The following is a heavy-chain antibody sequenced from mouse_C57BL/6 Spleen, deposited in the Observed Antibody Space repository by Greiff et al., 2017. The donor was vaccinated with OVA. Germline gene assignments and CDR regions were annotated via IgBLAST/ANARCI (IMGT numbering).Heavy chain of an antibody. CDR3: TRAYDFSYWYFDV. CDR1: GFTFSSYA. D-gene: IGHD2-4*01. CDR2: ISSGGDYI. V-gene: IGHV5-9-1*02. J-gene: IGHJ1*03. Sequence: DVQLVESGEGLVKPGGSLKLSCAASGFTFSSYAMSWVRQTPEKRLEWVAYISSGGDYIYYADTVKGRFTISRDNARNTLYLQMSSLKSEDTAMYYCTRAYDFSYWYFDVWGTGTTVTVSS.